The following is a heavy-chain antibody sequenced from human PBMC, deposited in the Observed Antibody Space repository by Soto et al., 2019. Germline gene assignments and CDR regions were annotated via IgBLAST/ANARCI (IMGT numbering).Heavy chain of an antibody. CDR2: ISYDGSNT. CDR1: GFSISDYG. CDR3: AKGAGDRLSLGMDV. J-gene: IGHJ6*02. V-gene: IGHV3-30*18. Sequence: QVQLVESGGGVVQPGWSLRLSCAASGFSISDYGMEWVRQAPGKGLEWVALISYDGSNTYYADSVKGRFTISRDNSKDTLFLPMTPLRREDTAVYYCAKGAGDRLSLGMDVWGQGTLVTVSS. D-gene: IGHD1-26*01.